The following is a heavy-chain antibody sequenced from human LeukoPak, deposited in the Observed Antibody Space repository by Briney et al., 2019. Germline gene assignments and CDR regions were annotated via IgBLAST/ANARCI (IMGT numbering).Heavy chain of an antibody. Sequence: PGGSLRLSCAASGFTFSSYSMDWVRQAPGKGLEWVSSISSSSSYIYYADSVKGRFTISRDNAKNSLYLQMNSLRAEDTAVYYCASLGYCSGGSCSYYYGMDVWGQGTTVTVSS. J-gene: IGHJ6*02. D-gene: IGHD2-15*01. CDR1: GFTFSSYS. CDR3: ASLGYCSGGSCSYYYGMDV. CDR2: ISSSSSYI. V-gene: IGHV3-21*01.